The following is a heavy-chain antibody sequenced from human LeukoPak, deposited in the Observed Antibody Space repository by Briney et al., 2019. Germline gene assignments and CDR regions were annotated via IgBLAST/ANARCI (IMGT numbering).Heavy chain of an antibody. V-gene: IGHV3-23*01. Sequence: PGGSLRLSCAASGFTFSSYAMNWVRQAPGKGLEWVSGITDSGGNTYYADSVKGRFTISRDNSNNMVYLQMNSLRAEDMAKYYCAKAAGDTYYRVFDCWGQGILVTVSS. CDR2: ITDSGGNT. J-gene: IGHJ4*02. D-gene: IGHD7-27*01. CDR1: GFTFSSYA. CDR3: AKAAGDTYYRVFDC.